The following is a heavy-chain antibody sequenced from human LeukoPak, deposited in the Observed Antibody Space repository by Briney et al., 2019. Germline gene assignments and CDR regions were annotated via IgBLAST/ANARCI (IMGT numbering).Heavy chain of an antibody. J-gene: IGHJ4*02. CDR3: ARVGDLSNPFDY. CDR2: IYYSGST. V-gene: IGHV4-31*03. CDR1: GGSISSGGYY. Sequence: SETLSLTCTVSGGSISSGGYYWSWIRQHPGKGLEWIGYIYYSGSTYYNPSLKSRVTISVDTSKNQFSLKLSSVTAADTAVYYCARVGDLSNPFDYWGRGTLVTVSS. D-gene: IGHD4-11*01.